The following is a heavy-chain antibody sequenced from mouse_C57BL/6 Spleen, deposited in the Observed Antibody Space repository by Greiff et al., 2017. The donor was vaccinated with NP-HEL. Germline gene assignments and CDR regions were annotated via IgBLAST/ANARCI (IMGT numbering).Heavy chain of an antibody. CDR1: GYTFTEYT. CDR2: FYPGSGSI. V-gene: IGHV1-62-2*01. CDR3: ARHEELGGRGNWYVDV. D-gene: IGHD4-1*01. Sequence: QVQLQQSGAELVKPGASVKLSCKASGYTFTEYTIHWVKQRSGQGLEWIGWFYPGSGSIKYNEKFKDKATLTADKSSSTVYMELSSLTSEDSAVYFCARHEELGGRGNWYVDVWGTGTTVTVSS. J-gene: IGHJ1*03.